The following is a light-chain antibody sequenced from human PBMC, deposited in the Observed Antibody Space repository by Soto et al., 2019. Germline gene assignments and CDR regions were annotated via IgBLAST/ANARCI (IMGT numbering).Light chain of an antibody. CDR2: DAS. Sequence: DIQMTQSPSTLSASVGDRVTITCRTSQSVFSWLAWYQQKPGQAPKLLIYDASTLECGVSSRFSGSGSGTEFTLTIGGLQPDDFTTYHCQQYTSFSWSFGQGTKVEVK. CDR1: QSVFSW. CDR3: QQYTSFSWS. J-gene: IGKJ1*01. V-gene: IGKV1-5*01.